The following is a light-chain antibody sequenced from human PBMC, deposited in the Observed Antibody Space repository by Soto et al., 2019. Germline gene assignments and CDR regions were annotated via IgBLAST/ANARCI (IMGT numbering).Light chain of an antibody. V-gene: IGLV2-14*01. CDR2: EVT. CDR3: SSYTTSSTRV. CDR1: SSDVGIYNY. J-gene: IGLJ1*01. Sequence: QSALTQPASVSGSAGQSIAISCTGSSSDVGIYNYVSWYQQHPGKVPKLIIYEVTSRPSRVSIRFSGSKSGNTASLTISGLQPEDEADYYCSSYTTSSTRVFGTGTKVTVL.